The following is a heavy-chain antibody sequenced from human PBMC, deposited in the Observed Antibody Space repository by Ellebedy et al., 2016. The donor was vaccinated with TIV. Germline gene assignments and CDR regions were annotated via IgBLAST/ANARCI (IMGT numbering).Heavy chain of an antibody. J-gene: IGHJ2*01. CDR3: ARKVPAPTTVPPKWYFDR. Sequence: GESLKISCAASGFTFSSYTMNWVRQAPGKGLEWVSSISGSSTYIYYADSVKGRFAISRDNAKNSLYLQMKSLRAEDTAVYYCARKVPAPTTVPPKWYFDRWGRGTRVTVSS. CDR1: GFTFSSYT. D-gene: IGHD4-17*01. V-gene: IGHV3-21*01. CDR2: ISGSSTYI.